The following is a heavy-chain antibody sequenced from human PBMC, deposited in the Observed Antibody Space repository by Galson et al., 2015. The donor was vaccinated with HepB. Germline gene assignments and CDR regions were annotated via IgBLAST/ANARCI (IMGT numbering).Heavy chain of an antibody. CDR1: GGSFSGYY. Sequence: ETLSLTCAVYGGSFSGYYWSWIRQPPGKGLEWIGEINHSGSTNYNPSLKSRVTISVDTSKNRFSLKLSSVTAADTAVYYCARGCGDYYDFWSGYCYYFDYWGQGTLVTVSS. CDR2: INHSGST. J-gene: IGHJ4*02. CDR3: ARGCGDYYDFWSGYCYYFDY. V-gene: IGHV4-34*01. D-gene: IGHD3-3*01.